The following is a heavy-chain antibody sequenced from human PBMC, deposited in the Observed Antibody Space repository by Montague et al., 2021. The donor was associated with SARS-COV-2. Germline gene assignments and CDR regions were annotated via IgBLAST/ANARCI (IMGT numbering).Heavy chain of an antibody. V-gene: IGHV4-61*02. CDR2: IYTSGGT. D-gene: IGHD5-12*01. J-gene: IGHJ4*02. CDR3: ARVGGYEYRFFDY. Sequence: TLSLTCTVSGDSISSGTHYWSWVRQPAGKGLEWIGRIYTSGGTNYNPSLKSRVTISVDTSNNQFSLSLTSVTAADTAVYYCARVGGYEYRFFDYWGQGSLVTVSS. CDR1: GDSISSGTHY.